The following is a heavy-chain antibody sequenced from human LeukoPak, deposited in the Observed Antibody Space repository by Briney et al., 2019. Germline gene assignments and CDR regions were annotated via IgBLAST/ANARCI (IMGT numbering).Heavy chain of an antibody. CDR3: ARVSGIQLWFEPSNWFDP. CDR2: INHSGST. D-gene: IGHD5-18*01. CDR1: GGSFSGYY. Sequence: SETLSLTCAVYGGSFSGYYWSWIRQPPGKGLEWIGEINHSGSTKYNPSLTSRGTISVDTSKHQFSLKLSSVTAADTAVYYCARVSGIQLWFEPSNWFDPWGQGTLVTVSS. J-gene: IGHJ5*02. V-gene: IGHV4-34*01.